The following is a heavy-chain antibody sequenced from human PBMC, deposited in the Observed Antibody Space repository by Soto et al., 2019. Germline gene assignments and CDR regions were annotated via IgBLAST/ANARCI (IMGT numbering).Heavy chain of an antibody. J-gene: IGHJ6*02. CDR1: GYTFTSYG. CDR3: PRNPPAHSYYYGMAA. V-gene: IGHV1-18*01. Sequence: ASVKVSCKASGYTFTSYGISWVRQAPGQGLEWMGWISAYNGNTNYAQKLQGRVTMTTDTSTSTAYMELRSLRSDDTAVYYWPRNPPAHSYYYGMAAWAQGTTVPVS. CDR2: ISAYNGNT.